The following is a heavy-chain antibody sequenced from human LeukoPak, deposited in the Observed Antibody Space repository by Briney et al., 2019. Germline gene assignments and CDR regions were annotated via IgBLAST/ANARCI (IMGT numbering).Heavy chain of an antibody. Sequence: SGGSLRLSCAASGFTVSNNYMSWVRQAPGKGLEWVSVIYSGGSTYYADSVKGRFTLSRDNSKNTLYLQMNSPRAEDTAVYYCARDMYDSSGYYYPFEYWGQGTLVTVSS. D-gene: IGHD3-22*01. CDR3: ARDMYDSSGYYYPFEY. CDR1: GFTVSNNY. V-gene: IGHV3-66*01. J-gene: IGHJ4*02. CDR2: IYSGGST.